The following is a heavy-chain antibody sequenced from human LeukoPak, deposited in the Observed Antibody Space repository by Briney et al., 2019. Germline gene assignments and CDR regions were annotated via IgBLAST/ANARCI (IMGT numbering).Heavy chain of an antibody. Sequence: GASVKVSCKASGGTFSSYAISWVRQAPGQGLEWMGGIIPIFGTANYAQKFQGRVTITADESTSTAYMELSSLRSEDTAVYYCARGALSGSYLRLDYWGQGTLVTVSS. J-gene: IGHJ4*02. CDR2: IIPIFGTA. V-gene: IGHV1-69*13. D-gene: IGHD1-26*01. CDR3: ARGALSGSYLRLDY. CDR1: GGTFSSYA.